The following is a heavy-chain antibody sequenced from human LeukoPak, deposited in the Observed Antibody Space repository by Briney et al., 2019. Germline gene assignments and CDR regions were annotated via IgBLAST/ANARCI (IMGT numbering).Heavy chain of an antibody. CDR1: GFTFSNYW. CDR3: ATYSSLNRREFQY. Sequence: PGGSRRLSCEGSGFTFSNYWMGWVRQAPGKGLQWVANIKTDGSEKYYVDSVKGRFTISRDNAKNSLYPQMNSLRAEDTAVYYCATYSSLNRREFQYWGQGTLLTVSS. V-gene: IGHV3-7*01. D-gene: IGHD3-22*01. J-gene: IGHJ1*01. CDR2: IKTDGSEK.